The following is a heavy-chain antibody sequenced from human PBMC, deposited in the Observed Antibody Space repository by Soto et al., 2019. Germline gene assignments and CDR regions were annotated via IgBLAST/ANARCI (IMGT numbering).Heavy chain of an antibody. J-gene: IGHJ3*02. V-gene: IGHV3-11*06. Sequence: QVQLVESGGGLVKPGGSLRLSCAASGFTFSDYYMSWIRQAPGKGLEWVSYISSSSSYTNYADSVKGRFTISRDNAKNSLYLQMNRLRAEDTAVYYCARDLLAYRGGDCPNAFYIWGQGTMVTVSS. CDR3: ARDLLAYRGGDCPNAFYI. CDR1: GFTFSDYY. CDR2: ISSSSSYT. D-gene: IGHD2-21*02.